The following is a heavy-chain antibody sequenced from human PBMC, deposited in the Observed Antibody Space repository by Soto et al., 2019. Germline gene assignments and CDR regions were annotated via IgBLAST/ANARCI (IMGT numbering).Heavy chain of an antibody. CDR2: INDADDTT. V-gene: IGHV3-23*01. D-gene: IGHD6-13*01. J-gene: IGHJ6*02. CDR3: AQSLSAAVNYGIDV. CDR1: GFTFSNYA. Sequence: EVQLLESGGGLVQPGGSLRLSCAASGFTFSNYAMSWVRQSPGKGLEWVSTINDADDTTYHADSVKGRFTISRDNSKPTLYLQMNSLGAEDTAVYYCAQSLSAAVNYGIDVRGQGTTVTVSS.